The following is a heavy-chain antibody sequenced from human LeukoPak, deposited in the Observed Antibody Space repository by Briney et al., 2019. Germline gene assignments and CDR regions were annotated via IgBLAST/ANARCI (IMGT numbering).Heavy chain of an antibody. CDR2: IRYDGSNK. CDR1: GFTFSSYG. D-gene: IGHD3-3*01. J-gene: IGHJ4*02. Sequence: GGSLRLSCAASGFTFSSYGMHWVRQAPGKGLEWVAFIRYDGSNKYYADSVKGRFTISRDNSKNTLYLQMNSLRAEDTAVYYCAKSERRPPYYDFWSGYYPLFDYWGQGTLVTVSS. CDR3: AKSERRPPYYDFWSGYYPLFDY. V-gene: IGHV3-30*02.